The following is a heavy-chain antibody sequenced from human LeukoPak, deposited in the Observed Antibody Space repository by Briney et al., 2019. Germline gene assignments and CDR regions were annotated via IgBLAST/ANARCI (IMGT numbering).Heavy chain of an antibody. CDR2: IIPILGIA. CDR3: ARSRYGGYTSAVGGVDY. J-gene: IGHJ4*02. CDR1: GGSFSSYT. D-gene: IGHD5-12*01. V-gene: IGHV1-69*02. Sequence: SVKVSCKASGGSFSSYTISWVRQAPGQGLEWMGRIIPILGIANYAQKFQGRVTITADKSTSTAYMELSSLRSEDTAVYYRARSRYGGYTSAVGGVDYWGQGTLVTVSS.